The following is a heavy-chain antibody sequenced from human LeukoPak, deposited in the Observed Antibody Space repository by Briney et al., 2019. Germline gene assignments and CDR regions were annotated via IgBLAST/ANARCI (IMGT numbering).Heavy chain of an antibody. J-gene: IGHJ6*03. CDR1: GGSISSYY. CDR3: ARDVQNYYYYYMDV. CDR2: IYYSGST. Sequence: SETLSLTXTVSGGSISSYYWSWIRQPPGKGLEWIGYIYYSGSTNYNPSLKSRVTISVDTSKNQFSLNLSSVTAADTAVYYCARDVQNYYYYYMDVWGKGTTVTVSS. V-gene: IGHV4-59*01.